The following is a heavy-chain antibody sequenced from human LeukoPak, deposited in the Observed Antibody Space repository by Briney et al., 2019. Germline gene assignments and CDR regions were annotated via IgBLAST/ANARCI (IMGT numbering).Heavy chain of an antibody. J-gene: IGHJ4*02. CDR1: GYTFTSYI. V-gene: IGHV1-3*04. CDR3: APRIGGYFDY. Sequence: ASVKVSCKASGYTFTSYIMHWVRQAHGQRLEWMGWMNTGKADTRSLQKFQGRVTMTMDISANTAYMELRSLRSEDTAVYYCAPRIGGYFDYWGQGTLVTVSS. D-gene: IGHD3-16*01. CDR2: MNTGKADT.